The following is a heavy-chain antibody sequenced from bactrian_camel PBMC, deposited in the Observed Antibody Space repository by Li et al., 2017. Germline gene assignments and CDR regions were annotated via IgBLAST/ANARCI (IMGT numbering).Heavy chain of an antibody. V-gene: IGHV3S28*01. Sequence: QVQLVESGGGSVQAGGSLRLACAASGYTVSRYCMGWFRQAPGKEREGVAIIYTNGGGPTYYADSVKGRFTISKDNAKNTLYLQMNSLKPEDTAMYYCSADPSRSLACFSGVGRDFGFRGQGTQVTV. CDR2: IYTNGGGPT. D-gene: IGHD3*01. CDR3: SADPSRSLACFSGVGRDFGF. CDR1: GYTVSRYC. J-gene: IGHJ6*01.